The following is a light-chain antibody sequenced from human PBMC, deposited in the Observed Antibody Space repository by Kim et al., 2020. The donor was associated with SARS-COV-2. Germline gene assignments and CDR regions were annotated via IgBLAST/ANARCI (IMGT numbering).Light chain of an antibody. CDR2: AAS. CDR1: QGIRNE. CDR3: LQDYNYPRT. V-gene: IGKV1-6*01. Sequence: AIQMTQSPSALSASIGDRVTITCQASQGIRNELGWYQQKPGRAPKLLIYAASSLQSGVPSRFSGSGSGTDFTLTISSLQPEDFATYYCLQDYNYPRTFGQGTKVDIK. J-gene: IGKJ1*01.